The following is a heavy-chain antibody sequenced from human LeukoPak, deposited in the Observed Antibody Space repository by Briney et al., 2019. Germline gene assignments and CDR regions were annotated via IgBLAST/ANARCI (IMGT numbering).Heavy chain of an antibody. Sequence: GGSLRLSCAASGFTVSSNYMSWVRQAPGKGLEWVSVIYSGGSTYYADSVKGRFTISRDDSKNTLYIQMNSLRAEDTAVYYCAREPPVWRESLPSRHFDYWGQGTLVTVSS. J-gene: IGHJ4*02. CDR2: IYSGGST. D-gene: IGHD1-26*01. V-gene: IGHV3-53*01. CDR1: GFTVSSNY. CDR3: AREPPVWRESLPSRHFDY.